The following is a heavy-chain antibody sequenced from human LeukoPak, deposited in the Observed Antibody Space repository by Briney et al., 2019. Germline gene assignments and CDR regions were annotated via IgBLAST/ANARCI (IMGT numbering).Heavy chain of an antibody. Sequence: GRSLRLSCAGSGFIFNNYAMHWVRQPPGKGLEWVSGISWNSGSIDYADSVKGRFTISRDNAKNSLYLQMNSLRVEDTAFYYCAKDNRRHYTSGPNPDPLHWGQGALVTVSS. J-gene: IGHJ4*02. D-gene: IGHD6-19*01. CDR2: ISWNSGSI. CDR3: AKDNRRHYTSGPNPDPLH. V-gene: IGHV3-9*01. CDR1: GFIFNNYA.